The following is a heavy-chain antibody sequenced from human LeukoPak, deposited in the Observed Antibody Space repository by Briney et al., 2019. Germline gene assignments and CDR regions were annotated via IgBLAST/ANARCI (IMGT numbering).Heavy chain of an antibody. J-gene: IGHJ4*02. D-gene: IGHD3-22*01. CDR3: VRARGYFVPDS. CDR2: IYYSGST. Sequence: PSETLSLTCTVSGGSISSSIYYWGWIRQPPGKGLEWIGSIYYSGSTHYNPSLKSRVTISVDTSKNQLSLQLTSLSAADTAVYYCVRARGYFVPDSWGPGTLVTVSS. V-gene: IGHV4-39*07. CDR1: GGSISSSIYY.